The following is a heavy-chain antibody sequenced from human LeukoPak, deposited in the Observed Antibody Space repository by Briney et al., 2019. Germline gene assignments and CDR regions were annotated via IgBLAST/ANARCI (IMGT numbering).Heavy chain of an antibody. D-gene: IGHD3-22*01. CDR1: GFTFSSYW. J-gene: IGHJ1*01. Sequence: GGSLRLSCAASGFTFSSYWMHWVRQAPGKGLVGVSRIKSDGSTRYADSVKGRFTISRDNAKNTVSLQMTSLRAEDTGVYYCARAPSEIGGYYPEYFRHWGQGTLVIVSS. V-gene: IGHV3-74*01. CDR3: ARAPSEIGGYYPEYFRH. CDR2: IKSDGST.